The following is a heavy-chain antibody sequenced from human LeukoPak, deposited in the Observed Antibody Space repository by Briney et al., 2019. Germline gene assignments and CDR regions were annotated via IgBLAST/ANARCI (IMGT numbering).Heavy chain of an antibody. CDR2: ITSSGSHK. D-gene: IGHD1-26*01. V-gene: IGHV3-21*01. CDR1: GFPFNDYS. Sequence: GGSLRLSCAASGFPFNDYSMNWVRQTPGKGLEWVSSITSSGSHKYFADSLKGRITISRDNVNKLFYLQMSSLRVEDTAFYYCAKGAGGSYGAYYFDSWGQGILVTVSS. J-gene: IGHJ4*02. CDR3: AKGAGGSYGAYYFDS.